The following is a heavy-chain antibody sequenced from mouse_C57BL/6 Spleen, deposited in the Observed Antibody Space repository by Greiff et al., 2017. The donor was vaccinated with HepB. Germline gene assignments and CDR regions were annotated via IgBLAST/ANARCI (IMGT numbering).Heavy chain of an antibody. V-gene: IGHV5-17*01. CDR3: ARVLYYGSSYYAMDY. D-gene: IGHD1-1*01. CDR1: GFTFTDYG. J-gene: IGHJ4*01. Sequence: EVQLQESGGGLVKPGGSLKLSCAASGFTFTDYGMHWVRQAPEKGLEWVAYISSGSSTIYYADTVKGRSPFSRDNAKNTLFLQMSSLRSEDTAMYYCARVLYYGSSYYAMDYWGQGTSVTVSS. CDR2: ISSGSSTI.